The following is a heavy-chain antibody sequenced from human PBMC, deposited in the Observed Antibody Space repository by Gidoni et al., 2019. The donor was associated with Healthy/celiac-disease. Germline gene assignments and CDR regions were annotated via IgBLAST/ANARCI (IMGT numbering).Heavy chain of an antibody. D-gene: IGHD6-19*01. CDR1: GGTFSSYA. CDR2: IIPIFGTA. Sequence: QVQLVQSGAEVKKPGSSVKVSCKASGGTFSSYAISWVRQAPGQGLEWMGGIIPIFGTANYAQKFQGRVTITANKSTGTAYMGLGGLGSENRAVYYWAGDQKGSGWSDAFDIWGQGTMVTVSS. V-gene: IGHV1-69*06. J-gene: IGHJ3*02. CDR3: AGDQKGSGWSDAFDI.